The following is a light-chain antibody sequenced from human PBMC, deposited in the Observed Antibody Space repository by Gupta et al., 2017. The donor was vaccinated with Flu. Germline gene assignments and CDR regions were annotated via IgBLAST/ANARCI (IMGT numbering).Light chain of an antibody. CDR2: GAS. J-gene: IGKJ1*01. Sequence: EIVLTQSPGTLSLSPGERATLSCRASQSVSSSHLAWYQQKPGQAPRLLIYGASSRATGTPDRFSGSGSGTVFTLTISRLEPEDFAVYYCQQYGSSPWAFGQGTKVEIK. CDR1: QSVSSSH. CDR3: QQYGSSPWA. V-gene: IGKV3-20*01.